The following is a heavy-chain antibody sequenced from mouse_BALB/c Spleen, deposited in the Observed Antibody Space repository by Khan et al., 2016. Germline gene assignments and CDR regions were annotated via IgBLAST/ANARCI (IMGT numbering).Heavy chain of an antibody. V-gene: IGHV3-8*02. CDR2: ISYSGST. Sequence: EVKLEEPGPSLVKPSQTLSLTCSVTGYSITSGYWNWIRKFPGNKLEYMGYISYSGSTYYNPSLKSRISITRDTSKSQYYLQLNTVTTEDTATYYCASYYGHFFDYWGQGTTLTVSS. CDR1: GYSITSGY. CDR3: ASYYGHFFDY. D-gene: IGHD1-1*02. J-gene: IGHJ2*01.